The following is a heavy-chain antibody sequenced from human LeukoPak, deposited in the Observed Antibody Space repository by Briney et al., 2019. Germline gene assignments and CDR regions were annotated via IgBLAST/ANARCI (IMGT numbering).Heavy chain of an antibody. CDR1: GSTFSDSW. CDR3: ARHLLRGQNFDY. Sequence: PGGSLRLSCGTSGSTFSDSWMSWFRQAPGQGLEWVASIKDDGSDKYYLDSVRGRFTISRDNAEDSLYLQLDDLRAEDTAVFYCARHLLRGQNFDYWGQGTLVTVSS. J-gene: IGHJ4*02. V-gene: IGHV3-7*01. CDR2: IKDDGSDK.